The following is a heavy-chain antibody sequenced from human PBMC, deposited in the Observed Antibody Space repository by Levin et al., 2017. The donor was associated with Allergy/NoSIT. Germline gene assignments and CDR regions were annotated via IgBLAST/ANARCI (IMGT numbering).Heavy chain of an antibody. CDR2: ISAYNGNT. J-gene: IGHJ4*02. CDR1: GYTFTSYG. V-gene: IGHV1-18*01. D-gene: IGHD3-22*01. Sequence: GESLKISCKASGYTFTSYGISWVRQAPGQGLEWMGWISAYNGNTNYAQKLQGRVTMTTDTSTSTAYMELRSLRSDDTAVYYCARVFAYDSSGYYFSSFDYWGQGTLVTVSS. CDR3: ARVFAYDSSGYYFSSFDY.